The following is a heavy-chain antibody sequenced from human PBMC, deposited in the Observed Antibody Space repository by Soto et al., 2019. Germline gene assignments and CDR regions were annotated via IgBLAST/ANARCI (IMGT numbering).Heavy chain of an antibody. CDR3: ARGVDILTGYFSDY. CDR1: GFTFSSYS. J-gene: IGHJ4*02. D-gene: IGHD3-9*01. V-gene: IGHV3-21*01. CDR2: ISSSSSYI. Sequence: PGGSLRLSCAASGFTFSSYSMNWVRQAPGKGLEWVSSISSSSSYIYYADSVKGRFTISRDNAKNSLYLQMNSLRAEDTAVYYCARGVDILTGYFSDYWGQGTLVTVSS.